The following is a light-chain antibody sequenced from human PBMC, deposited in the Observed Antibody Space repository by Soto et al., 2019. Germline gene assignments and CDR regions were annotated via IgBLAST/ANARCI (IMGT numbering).Light chain of an antibody. CDR3: QQYGKSPPYT. Sequence: EIVLTQSPGTLSLSPGERATLSCRASQSVSSSYLAWYQQSPGQAPRLLIYGASTRATGIPDRFSGSGSGTVFTLTISRLEPEDFVVYYCQQYGKSPPYTFGGGNKVEIK. CDR1: QSVSSSY. V-gene: IGKV3-20*01. J-gene: IGKJ4*01. CDR2: GAS.